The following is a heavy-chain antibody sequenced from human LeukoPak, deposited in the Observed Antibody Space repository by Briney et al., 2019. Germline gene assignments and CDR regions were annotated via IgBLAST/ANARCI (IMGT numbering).Heavy chain of an antibody. J-gene: IGHJ6*02. D-gene: IGHD3-10*01. CDR1: GFTFDDYA. CDR2: ISWNSGSI. CDR3: AKDLLWFGEQYYYYGMDV. V-gene: IGHV3-9*01. Sequence: PGGSLRLSCAASGFTFDDYAMHWVRQAPGKGLEWVSGISWNSGSIGYADSVKGRFTISRDNAKNSLYLQMNSLGAEDTALYYCAKDLLWFGEQYYYYGMDVWGQGTTVTVSS.